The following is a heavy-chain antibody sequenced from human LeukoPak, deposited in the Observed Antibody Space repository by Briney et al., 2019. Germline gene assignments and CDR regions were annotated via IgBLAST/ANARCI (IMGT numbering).Heavy chain of an antibody. Sequence: TGGSLRLSCAASGFTFSSYAMHWVRQPPGKGLEWVAVISYDGSNKYYADSVKGRFTISRDNSKNTLYLQMNSLRAEDTAVYYCAKLFRGYSSSSFFDYWGQGTLVTVSS. CDR2: ISYDGSNK. V-gene: IGHV3-30*18. CDR1: GFTFSSYA. CDR3: AKLFRGYSSSSFFDY. D-gene: IGHD6-6*01. J-gene: IGHJ4*02.